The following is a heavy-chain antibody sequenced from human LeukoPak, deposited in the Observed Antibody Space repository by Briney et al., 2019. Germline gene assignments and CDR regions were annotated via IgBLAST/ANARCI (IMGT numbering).Heavy chain of an antibody. Sequence: GGSLRLSYVASGFTFIDYAMTWVRQGPGKGLEWVSSISSRNGNTFYSDSVKGRFTISRDDSKNTLYLQMNTLRAEDTATYFCAKDRGLYSGVFAFDMWGQGTLVTVSS. J-gene: IGHJ3*02. V-gene: IGHV3-23*01. CDR3: AKDRGLYSGVFAFDM. D-gene: IGHD1-26*01. CDR1: GFTFIDYA. CDR2: ISSRNGNT.